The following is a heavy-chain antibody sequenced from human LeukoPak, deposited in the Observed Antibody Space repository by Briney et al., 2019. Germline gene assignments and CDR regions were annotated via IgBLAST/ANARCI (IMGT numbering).Heavy chain of an antibody. Sequence: PSETLSLTCGVSGGSISSYFWSWIRQPAGKGLEWIGRIYTSGSTNYNPSLKSRVTMSVDTSKNQFSLKLTSVTAADTAVYYCARGRNIPAEIRYSGYERFDYWGQGTLVTVSS. J-gene: IGHJ4*02. D-gene: IGHD5-12*01. CDR3: ARGRNIPAEIRYSGYERFDY. CDR2: IYTSGST. V-gene: IGHV4-4*07. CDR1: GGSISSYF.